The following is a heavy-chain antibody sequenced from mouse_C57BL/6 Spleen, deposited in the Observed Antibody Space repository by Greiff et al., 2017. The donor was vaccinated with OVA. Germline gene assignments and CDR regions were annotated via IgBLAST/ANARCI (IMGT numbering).Heavy chain of an antibody. CDR1: GFNIKDYY. CDR3: TTPAYYYGSSYGWYFDV. CDR2: IDPEDGDT. V-gene: IGHV14-1*01. Sequence: VQLQQSGAELVRPGASVKLSCTASGFNIKDYYMHWVKQRPEQGLEWIGRIDPEDGDTEYAPKFQGKATMTADTSSNTAYLQLSSLTSEDTAVYYCTTPAYYYGSSYGWYFDVWGTGTTVTVSS. D-gene: IGHD1-1*01. J-gene: IGHJ1*03.